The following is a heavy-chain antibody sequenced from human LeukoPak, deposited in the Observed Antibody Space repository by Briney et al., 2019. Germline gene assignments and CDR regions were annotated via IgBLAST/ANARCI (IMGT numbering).Heavy chain of an antibody. V-gene: IGHV4-59*08. D-gene: IGHD1-26*01. CDR3: ARGATGSYYFGPVEFDY. CDR2: IYYSGST. CDR1: GGSIGSYY. Sequence: SETLSLTCTVSGGSIGSYYWSWIRQPPGKGLEWIGYIYYSGSTNYNPSLKSRVTISVDTSKNQFSLKLSSVTAADTAVYYCARGATGSYYFGPVEFDYWGQGTLVTVSS. J-gene: IGHJ4*02.